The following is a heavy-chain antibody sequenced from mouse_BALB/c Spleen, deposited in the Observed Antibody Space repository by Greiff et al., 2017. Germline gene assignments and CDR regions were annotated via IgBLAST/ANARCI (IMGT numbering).Heavy chain of an antibody. CDR3: VRHGLRRAMDY. J-gene: IGHJ4*01. D-gene: IGHD1-1*01. Sequence: EVQRVESGGGLVQPKGSLKLSCAASGFTFNTYAMNWVRQAPGKGLEWVARIRSKSNNYATYYADSVKDRFTISRDDSQSMLYLQMNNLKTEDTAMYYCVRHGLRRAMDYWGQGTSVTVSS. CDR1: GFTFNTYA. CDR2: IRSKSNNYAT. V-gene: IGHV10-1*02.